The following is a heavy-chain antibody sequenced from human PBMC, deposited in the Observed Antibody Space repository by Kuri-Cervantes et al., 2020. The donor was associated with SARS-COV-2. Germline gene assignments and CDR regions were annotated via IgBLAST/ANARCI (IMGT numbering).Heavy chain of an antibody. Sequence: KVSCKSSGYSFTSYWIAWVRQMPGKGLEWMGIIYPGDSDTRYSPSFQGQVTISADKSISTAYLQRSSLKASDTAMYYCARRGDDSSDYYPSFDYWGQGTLVTVSS. CDR1: GYSFTSYW. D-gene: IGHD3-22*01. CDR2: IYPGDSDT. J-gene: IGHJ4*02. CDR3: ARRGDDSSDYYPSFDY. V-gene: IGHV5-51*01.